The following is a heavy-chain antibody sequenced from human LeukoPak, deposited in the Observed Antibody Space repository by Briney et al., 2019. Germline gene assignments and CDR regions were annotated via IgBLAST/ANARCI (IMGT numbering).Heavy chain of an antibody. V-gene: IGHV3-30*02. Sequence: GGSLRLSCAASGFTFNNYGMHWVRQAPGKWLEWLAFIRYDGSNTYYADSVKGRFTVSRDDSKNTLYLQMNSLRGDDTAVYYCAELGITMIGGVWGKGTTVTISS. D-gene: IGHD3-10*02. CDR3: AELGITMIGGV. CDR1: GFTFNNYG. CDR2: IRYDGSNT. J-gene: IGHJ6*04.